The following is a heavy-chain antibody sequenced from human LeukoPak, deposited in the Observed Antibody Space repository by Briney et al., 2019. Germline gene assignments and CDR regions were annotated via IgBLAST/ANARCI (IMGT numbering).Heavy chain of an antibody. V-gene: IGHV3-64*01. CDR2: ISSNGGST. J-gene: IGHJ4*02. Sequence: SGGSLRLSCAASGFTFSSYAMHGVRQAPGKGLEYVSAISSNGGSTYYANSVKGRFTISRDNSKNTLYLQMGSLRAEDMAVYYCARERRGYSVAGPLYYFDYWGQGTLVTVSS. CDR1: GFTFSSYA. D-gene: IGHD6-19*01. CDR3: ARERRGYSVAGPLYYFDY.